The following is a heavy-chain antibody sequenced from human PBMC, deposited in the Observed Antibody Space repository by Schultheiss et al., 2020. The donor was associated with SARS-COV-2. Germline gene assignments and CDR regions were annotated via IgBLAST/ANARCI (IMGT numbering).Heavy chain of an antibody. J-gene: IGHJ6*02. CDR3: ARVVAGTAYYYGMDV. V-gene: IGHV3-21*01. Sequence: GGSLRLSCADSGFTFSSYAMHWVRQAPGKGLEWVSSISSSSSYIYYADSVKGRFTISRDNAKNSLYLQMNSLRAEDTAVYYCARVVAGTAYYYGMDVWGQGTTVTVSS. CDR1: GFTFSSYA. CDR2: ISSSSSYI. D-gene: IGHD6-19*01.